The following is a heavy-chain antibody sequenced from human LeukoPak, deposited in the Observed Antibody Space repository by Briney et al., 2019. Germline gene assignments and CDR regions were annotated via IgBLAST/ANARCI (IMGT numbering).Heavy chain of an antibody. J-gene: IGHJ4*02. CDR3: ARDTGLMAVADY. D-gene: IGHD6-19*01. CDR2: IIPILGIA. V-gene: IGHV1-69*04. Sequence: GASVKVSCKASGGTFSSYAISWVRQAPGQGLEWMGRIIPILGIANYAQKFQGRVTITADKSTSTAYMELSSLRSDDTAVYYCARDTGLMAVADYWGQGTLVTVSS. CDR1: GGTFSSYA.